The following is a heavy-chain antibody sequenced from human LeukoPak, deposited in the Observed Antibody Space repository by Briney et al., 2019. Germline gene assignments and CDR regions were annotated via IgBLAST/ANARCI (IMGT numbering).Heavy chain of an antibody. D-gene: IGHD6-6*01. V-gene: IGHV3-48*04. CDR3: ARENLAAPAFDY. J-gene: IGHJ4*02. CDR2: LSTSGSSI. Sequence: PGGSLRLSCTVSGFTVSSNSMSWVRQAPGKGLEWVSFLSTSGSSIYYADSVKGRFTISRDNAKNSLYLQMNSLRAEDTAIYYCARENLAAPAFDYWGQGTLVTVSS. CDR1: GFTVSSNS.